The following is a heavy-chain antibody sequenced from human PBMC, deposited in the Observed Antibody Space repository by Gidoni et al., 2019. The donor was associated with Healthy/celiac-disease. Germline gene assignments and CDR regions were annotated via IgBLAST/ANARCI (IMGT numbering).Heavy chain of an antibody. CDR2: IYYSGST. Sequence: QVQLQESGPGLVKPSQTLSLTCTFSGGSISSGGYYWSWIRQHPGKGLEWIGYIYYSGSTYYNPSLKSRVTISVDTSKNQFSLKLSSVTAADTAVYYCANLRVVGASCYFDYWGQGTLVTVSS. V-gene: IGHV4-31*03. CDR3: ANLRVVGASCYFDY. D-gene: IGHD1-26*01. J-gene: IGHJ4*02. CDR1: GGSISSGGYY.